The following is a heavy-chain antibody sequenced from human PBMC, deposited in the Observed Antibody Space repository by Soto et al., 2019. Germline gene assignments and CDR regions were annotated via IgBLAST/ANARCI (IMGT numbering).Heavy chain of an antibody. CDR1: GFTFSSYA. D-gene: IGHD2-21*02. V-gene: IGHV3-23*01. Sequence: EVQLLESGGCLVQPGGSLRLSCAASGFTFSSYAMSWVRQAPGKGLEWVSAISGSGGSTYYADSVKGRFTISRDNSKNTLYLQMNSLRAEDTAVYYCAKGHIVVVTATPTGWGQGTLVTVSS. CDR2: ISGSGGST. CDR3: AKGHIVVVTATPTG. J-gene: IGHJ4*02.